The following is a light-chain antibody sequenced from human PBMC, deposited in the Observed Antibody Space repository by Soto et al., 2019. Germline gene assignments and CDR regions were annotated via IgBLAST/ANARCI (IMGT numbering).Light chain of an antibody. CDR3: MQALQTPPT. CDR1: PSLLHSNGYNY. Sequence: IVITHSPLTLPVTPGDPSSISCRSSPSLLHSNGYNYLDWYLQKPGQSPQLLIYLGSNRASGVPDRFSGSGSGTDFTLKISRVEAEDVGVYYCMQALQTPPTFGQGTKVDIK. CDR2: LGS. V-gene: IGKV2-28*01. J-gene: IGKJ1*01.